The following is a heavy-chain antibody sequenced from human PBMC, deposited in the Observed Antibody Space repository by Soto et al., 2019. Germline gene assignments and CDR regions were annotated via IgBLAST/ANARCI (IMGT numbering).Heavy chain of an antibody. CDR3: ARVWGYSYGLASDI. CDR1: GGSISSGGDS. CDR2: IYHSGST. V-gene: IGHV4-30-2*01. Sequence: QLQLQESGSGLVKPSQTLSLTCAVSGGSISSGGDSWSWIRQPPGKGLEWIGYIYHSGSTYYNPPLRSRVTISVDRSKSQFSLKLSSVTAADTAVYYCARVWGYSYGLASDIWGQGTMVTVSS. D-gene: IGHD5-18*01. J-gene: IGHJ3*02.